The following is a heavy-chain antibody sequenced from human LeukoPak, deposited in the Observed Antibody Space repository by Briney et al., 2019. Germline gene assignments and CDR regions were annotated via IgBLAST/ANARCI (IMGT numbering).Heavy chain of an antibody. CDR1: GYTFTSYG. CDR3: ARPRWFGELGAFDAFDI. CDR2: ISAYNGNT. J-gene: IGHJ3*02. Sequence: ASVKVSCKASGYTFTSYGISWVRQAPGQGLEWMGWISAYNGNTNYAQKLQGRVTMTTDTSTSTAYMELRSLRSDDTAVYYCARPRWFGELGAFDAFDIWGQGTMVTVSS. V-gene: IGHV1-18*01. D-gene: IGHD3-10*01.